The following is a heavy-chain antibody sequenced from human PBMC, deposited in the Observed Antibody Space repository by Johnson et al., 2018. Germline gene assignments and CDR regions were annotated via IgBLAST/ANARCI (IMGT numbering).Heavy chain of an antibody. CDR2: ISYDGSNK. J-gene: IGHJ6*03. D-gene: IGHD3-16*01. V-gene: IGHV3-30*04. CDR1: GFTFSSYA. CDR3: ASEGEGSYYYHYYMDV. Sequence: QLVQSGGGVVQPGRSLRLSCAASGFTFSSYAMHWVRQAPGKGLEWVAVISYDGSNKYYADSVKGRFTISRDNSKNTRYLQMNSLSAEDTAVYFCASEGEGSYYYHYYMDVWGKGTTVTVSS.